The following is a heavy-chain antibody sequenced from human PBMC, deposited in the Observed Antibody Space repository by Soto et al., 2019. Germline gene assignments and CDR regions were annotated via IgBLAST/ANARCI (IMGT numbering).Heavy chain of an antibody. CDR2: ISATGMST. V-gene: IGHV3-23*01. D-gene: IGHD6-19*01. CDR1: GFAFGSYA. J-gene: IGHJ4*02. CDR3: AKSRISVTSHFDY. Sequence: LRLSCAASGFAFGSYAVSWVRQAPGKGLEWVSAISATGMSTYYADSVKGRFTISRDNSKNMMFLQMTSLRAEDTARYFCAKSRISVTSHFDYWGQGALVTVSS.